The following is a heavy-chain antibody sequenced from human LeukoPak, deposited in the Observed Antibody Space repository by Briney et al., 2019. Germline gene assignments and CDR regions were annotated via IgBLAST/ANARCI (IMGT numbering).Heavy chain of an antibody. V-gene: IGHV4-61*02. Sequence: SQTLSLTCTVSGGSISSGSYYWSWIRQPAGKGLEWIGRIYTSGSTNYNPSLKSRVTISVDTSKNQFSLKLSSVTAADTAVYYCARGSFDYYGSGSYYEYYYYMDVWGKGTTVTISS. CDR2: IYTSGST. D-gene: IGHD3-10*01. J-gene: IGHJ6*03. CDR3: ARGSFDYYGSGSYYEYYYYMDV. CDR1: GGSISSGSYY.